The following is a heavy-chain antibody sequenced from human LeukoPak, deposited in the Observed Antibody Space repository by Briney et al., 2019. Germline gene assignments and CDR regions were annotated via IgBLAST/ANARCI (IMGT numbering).Heavy chain of an antibody. CDR1: GGSINNYY. J-gene: IGHJ6*02. Sequence: SKTLSLTCTVSGGSINNYYWSWIRQPPGKGLEWIGYIYNSGTTSYNPSLKSRVTMSVDTSQNQFSLELSSVTTADTAVYYCARGSYGMDVWGQGTTVTVSS. V-gene: IGHV4-59*12. CDR3: ARGSYGMDV. CDR2: IYNSGTT.